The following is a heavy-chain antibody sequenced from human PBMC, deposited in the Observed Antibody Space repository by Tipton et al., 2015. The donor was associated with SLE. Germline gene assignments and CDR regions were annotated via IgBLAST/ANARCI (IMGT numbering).Heavy chain of an antibody. Sequence: QLVQSGAEVKKPGESLKISCKGYGYDFNSYWIGWVRQMPGKGLEWMGLIHPGDSGSRDNPSFQGQVTISADNSITTAYLQWSSRKAWDTAIYYCARHLARENAFDIWGQGTMVTVSA. D-gene: IGHD5-24*01. CDR1: GYDFNSYW. J-gene: IGHJ3*02. CDR3: ARHLARENAFDI. V-gene: IGHV5-51*01. CDR2: IHPGDSGS.